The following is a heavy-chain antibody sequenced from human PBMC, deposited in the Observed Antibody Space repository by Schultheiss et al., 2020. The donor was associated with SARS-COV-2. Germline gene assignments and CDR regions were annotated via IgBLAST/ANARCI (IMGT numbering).Heavy chain of an antibody. Sequence: SQTLSLTCTVSGGSIIPYYWTWIRQPPGKGLEWIGYVSYTGSPSYNPSLKSRVTFSLDTSKKQFSLRLGSVTAADTAVYFCARATRVESLFSVRGGSFDFWGRGALVTVSS. CDR3: ARATRVESLFSVRGGSFDF. CDR2: VSYTGSP. CDR1: GGSIIPYY. V-gene: IGHV4-59*01. J-gene: IGHJ4*02. D-gene: IGHD5-24*01.